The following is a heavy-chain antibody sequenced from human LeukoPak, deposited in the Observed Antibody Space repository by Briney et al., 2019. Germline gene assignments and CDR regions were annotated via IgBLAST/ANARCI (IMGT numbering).Heavy chain of an antibody. D-gene: IGHD3-9*01. V-gene: IGHV4-61*01. Sequence: PSETLSLTCTVSGYSISSGYYWGRIRQPPGKGLEWIGYIYYSGSTNYNPSLKSRVTLSMDTSKNQFSLRLSSVTAADTAVYYCARGALRYFDWLKKDYYYMDVWGKGTTVTVSS. CDR2: IYYSGST. J-gene: IGHJ6*03. CDR3: ARGALRYFDWLKKDYYYMDV. CDR1: GYSISSGYY.